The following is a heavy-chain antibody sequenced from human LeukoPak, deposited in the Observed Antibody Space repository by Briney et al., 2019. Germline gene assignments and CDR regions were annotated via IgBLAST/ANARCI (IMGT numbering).Heavy chain of an antibody. CDR1: GFPLNSYG. J-gene: IGHJ3*02. D-gene: IGHD3-10*01. V-gene: IGHV3-30*18. CDR2: ISYDGSNK. CDR3: AKDYGSGSYFHDALDI. Sequence: GGSLRLSWEASGFPLNSYGIHWVRQAPGKGLEWVAVISYDGSNKHYADSVKGRFSISRDNSKNTLYLQMNSLRAEDTAVYYCAKDYGSGSYFHDALDIWGQGTMVTVSS.